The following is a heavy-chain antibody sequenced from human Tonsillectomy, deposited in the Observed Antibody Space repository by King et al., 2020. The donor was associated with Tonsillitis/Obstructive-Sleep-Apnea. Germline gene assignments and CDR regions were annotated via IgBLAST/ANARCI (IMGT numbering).Heavy chain of an antibody. J-gene: IGHJ2*01. CDR2: ISYSGST. V-gene: IGHV4-39*01. CDR1: GGSMSRSSYY. D-gene: IGHD6-19*01. CDR3: ARPPPRYDSGPKVWYFDL. Sequence: QLQESGPGLVKPSETLPLTCTVSGGSMSRSSYYWGWIRQPPGKGLEWIGSISYSGSTYYNASLKSRVTISVDTSKNQFSLKVNSVTAADTAVYYCARPPPRYDSGPKVWYFDLWGRGTLVTVSS.